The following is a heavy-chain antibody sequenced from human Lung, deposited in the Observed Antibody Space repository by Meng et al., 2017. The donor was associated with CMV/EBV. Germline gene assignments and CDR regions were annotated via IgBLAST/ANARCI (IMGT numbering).Heavy chain of an antibody. Sequence: GEPLKISCAASGFTFRGYWMSWVRQAPGKGLKWVANIKQDGSEKYYVDSVKGRFTISRDNADNSLYLQMNNLRPEDTAVYYCAGPLDGYSKSYFYYGMDVWGQGTTVTVSS. V-gene: IGHV3-7*01. CDR1: GFTFRGYW. D-gene: IGHD5-24*01. CDR2: IKQDGSEK. CDR3: AGPLDGYSKSYFYYGMDV. J-gene: IGHJ6*02.